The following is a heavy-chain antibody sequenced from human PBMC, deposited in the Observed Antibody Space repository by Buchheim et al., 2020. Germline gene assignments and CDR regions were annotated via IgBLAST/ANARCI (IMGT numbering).Heavy chain of an antibody. CDR3: ARDLTVGTTAYNWFDP. V-gene: IGHV3-74*01. D-gene: IGHD2-21*02. J-gene: IGHJ5*02. CDR2: INSDGSSI. Sequence: EVQLVESGGGLVQPGGSLRLSCAASGFTFRSYWMHWVRQAPGKGLVWVSRINSDGSSINYAESVRGRFTIPRDNAKKMLYLQMNSLRAEDMAVYYCARDLTVGTTAYNWFDPWGQGTL. CDR1: GFTFRSYW.